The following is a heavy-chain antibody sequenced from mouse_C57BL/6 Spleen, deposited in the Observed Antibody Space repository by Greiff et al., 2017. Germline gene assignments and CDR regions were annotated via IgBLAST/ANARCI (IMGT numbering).Heavy chain of an antibody. V-gene: IGHV1-61*01. CDR2: IYPSDSET. D-gene: IGHD3-2*02. CDR1: GYTFTSYW. CDR3: ASPDSSGPWFAY. J-gene: IGHJ3*01. Sequence: QVHVKQPGAELVRPGSSVKLSCKASGYTFTSYWMEWVKQRPGQGLEWIGNIYPSDSETHYNQKFKDKATLTVDKSSSTAYMQLSSLTSEDSAVYYCASPDSSGPWFAYWGQGPLVTVSA.